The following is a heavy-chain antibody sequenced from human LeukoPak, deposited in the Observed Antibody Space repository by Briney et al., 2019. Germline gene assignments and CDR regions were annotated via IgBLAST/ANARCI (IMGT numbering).Heavy chain of an antibody. Sequence: GASVKVSCKASGYTFTSCGISWVRQAPGQGLEWMGWISAYNGNTNYAQKLQGRVTMTTDTCTSTAYMELRSLRSDDTAVYYCARAMSRGIAAHWFDPWGQGTLVTVSS. CDR3: ARAMSRGIAAHWFDP. CDR2: ISAYNGNT. CDR1: GYTFTSCG. D-gene: IGHD6-13*01. J-gene: IGHJ5*02. V-gene: IGHV1-18*01.